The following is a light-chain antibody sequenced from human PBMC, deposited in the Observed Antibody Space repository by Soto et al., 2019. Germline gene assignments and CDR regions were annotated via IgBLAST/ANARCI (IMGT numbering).Light chain of an antibody. V-gene: IGLV2-14*03. CDR1: SSDVGGSNS. J-gene: IGLJ1*01. Sequence: QSVLTQPASGSGSPGQSITISCTGTSSDVGGSNSVSWYQHHPGKAPKLMIYDVSDRPSGVSNRFSGSKSGHTASLPISWLQAEGEAEYYGSSYNSSSRMNIVLGRGSKVT. CDR2: DVS. CDR3: SSYNSSSRMNIV.